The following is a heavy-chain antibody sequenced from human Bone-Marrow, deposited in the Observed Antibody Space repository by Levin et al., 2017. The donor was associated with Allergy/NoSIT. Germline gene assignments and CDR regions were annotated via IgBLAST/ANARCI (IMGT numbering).Heavy chain of an antibody. CDR3: ARDGAGYSSGWYVPGPFDY. V-gene: IGHV6-1*01. D-gene: IGHD6-19*01. CDR1: GDSVSSNSAA. Sequence: SQTLSLTCAISGDSVSSNSAAWNWIRQSPSRGLEWLGRTYYRSKWYNDYAVSVKSRITINPDTSKNQFSLQLNSVTPEDTAVYYCARDGAGYSSGWYVPGPFDYWGQGTLVTVSS. J-gene: IGHJ4*02. CDR2: TYYRSKWYN.